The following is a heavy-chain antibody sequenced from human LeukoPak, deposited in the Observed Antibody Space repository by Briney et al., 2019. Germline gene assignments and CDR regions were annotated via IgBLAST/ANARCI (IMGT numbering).Heavy chain of an antibody. J-gene: IGHJ4*02. CDR1: GYTFTSYG. V-gene: IGHV1-18*01. CDR2: ISAYNGNT. CDR3: ASSRGAMAPNPADY. D-gene: IGHD5-18*01. Sequence: GASVTVSCKASGYTFTSYGISWVRQAPGQGLEWMGWISAYNGNTNYAQKLQGRVTMTTDTSTSTAYMELRSLRSDDTAVYYCASSRGAMAPNPADYWGQGTLVTVSS.